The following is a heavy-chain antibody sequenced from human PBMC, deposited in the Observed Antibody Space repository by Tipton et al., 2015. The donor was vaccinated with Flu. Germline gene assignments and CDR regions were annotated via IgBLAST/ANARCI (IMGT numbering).Heavy chain of an antibody. CDR1: GGSISSGGYY. CDR2: IYYSGST. Sequence: LRLSCTVSGGSISSGGYYWSWIRQHPGKGLEWIGYIYYSGSTYYNPSLKSRVTISVDTSKNQFSLKLSSVTAADTAVYYCARDSGIVVVNLGYYYYGMDVWGQGTTVTVSS. J-gene: IGHJ6*02. D-gene: IGHD2-21*01. CDR3: ARDSGIVVVNLGYYYYGMDV. V-gene: IGHV4-31*02.